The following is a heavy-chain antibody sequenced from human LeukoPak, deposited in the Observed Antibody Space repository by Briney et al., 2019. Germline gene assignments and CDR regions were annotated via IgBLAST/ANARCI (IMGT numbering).Heavy chain of an antibody. J-gene: IGHJ4*02. Sequence: ASVKVSCKASGYTFTGYYMHWVRQAPGQGLEWMGRINPNSGGTNHAQKFQGRVTMTRDTSISTAYMELSRLRSDDTAVYYCARQPTLFYGDYVDVYYFDYWGQGTLVTVSS. CDR2: INPNSGGT. CDR3: ARQPTLFYGDYVDVYYFDY. CDR1: GYTFTGYY. D-gene: IGHD4-17*01. V-gene: IGHV1-2*06.